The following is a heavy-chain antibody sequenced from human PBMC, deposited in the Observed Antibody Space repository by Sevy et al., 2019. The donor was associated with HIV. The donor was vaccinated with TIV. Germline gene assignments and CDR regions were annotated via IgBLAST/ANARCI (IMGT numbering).Heavy chain of an antibody. CDR2: LSFGCGEI. CDR1: GFTFSKYS. CDR3: AREGCTKPHDY. J-gene: IGHJ4*02. V-gene: IGHV3-23*01. Sequence: GGSLRLSCAASGFTFSKYSMSWVRQPPGKGLGWVSTLSFGCGEINYEDSVKGRFTISSDNSKSSVYLQMNNLRPEDTAVYYCAREGCTKPHDYWGQGTLVTVSS. D-gene: IGHD2-8*01.